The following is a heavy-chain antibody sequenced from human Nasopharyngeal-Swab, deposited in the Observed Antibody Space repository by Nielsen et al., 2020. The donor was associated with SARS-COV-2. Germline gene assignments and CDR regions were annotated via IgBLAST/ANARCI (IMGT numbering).Heavy chain of an antibody. Sequence: GESLKISCAASGFAFSSFAMHWVRQAPGKGLDWVAVISYDGTNKYYADSVKGRFTISRDNSKNTVSLQMNSLRAEDTAVYYCAKAGGYYYGSGRLYSDYWGQGTLVTVSS. CDR1: GFAFSSFA. D-gene: IGHD3-10*01. CDR3: AKAGGYYYGSGRLYSDY. J-gene: IGHJ4*02. V-gene: IGHV3-30-3*01. CDR2: ISYDGTNK.